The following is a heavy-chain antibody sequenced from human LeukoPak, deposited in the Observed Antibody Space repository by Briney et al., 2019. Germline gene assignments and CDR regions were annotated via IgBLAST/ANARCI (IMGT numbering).Heavy chain of an antibody. J-gene: IGHJ4*02. V-gene: IGHV4-4*07. D-gene: IGHD3-3*01. CDR2: IYTSGST. CDR1: GGSISSYY. CDR3: ARVVTIFGAFDY. Sequence: SETLSLTCTVSGGSISSYYWSWIRQPAGKGLEWIGRIYTSGSTNYNPSLKSRATISVDTSKNQFSLKLSSVTAADTAVYYCARVVTIFGAFDYWGQGTLVTVPS.